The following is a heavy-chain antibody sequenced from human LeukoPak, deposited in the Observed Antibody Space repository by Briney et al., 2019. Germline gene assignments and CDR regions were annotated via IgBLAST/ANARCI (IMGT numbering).Heavy chain of an antibody. D-gene: IGHD2-8*01. J-gene: IGHJ4*02. CDR1: GFTFSSYE. Sequence: GGSLRLSCAASGFTFSSYEMNWVRQAPGKGLEWVAVISYDGSIKYSADSLKGRFTISRDNSKSTLYLQMNSLRPEDTAVYYCSRDRPNIVPRLPLDYWGQGTLVTVSS. V-gene: IGHV3-30*04. CDR2: ISYDGSIK. CDR3: SRDRPNIVPRLPLDY.